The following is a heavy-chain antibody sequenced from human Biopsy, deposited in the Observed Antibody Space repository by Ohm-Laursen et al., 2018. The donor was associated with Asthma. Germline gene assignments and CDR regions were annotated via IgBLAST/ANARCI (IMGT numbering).Heavy chain of an antibody. J-gene: IGHJ6*02. V-gene: IGHV1-18*01. CDR2: ISVYNGNT. CDR3: ARAVDYSHYYGIDV. Sequence: ASVKVSCKTSGYTFNSAGISWVRQAPGQGLEWMGWISVYNGNTKVAQKLQDRVTMITDTSTSTAYMELRSLRSDDTAVYFCARAVDYSHYYGIDVWGQGTTVTVS. CDR1: GYTFNSAG. D-gene: IGHD3-10*01.